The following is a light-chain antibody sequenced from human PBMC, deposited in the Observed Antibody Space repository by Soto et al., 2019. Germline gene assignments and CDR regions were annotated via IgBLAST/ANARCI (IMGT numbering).Light chain of an antibody. J-gene: IGKJ4*02. CDR3: LQDYNYPRT. CDR2: AAS. Sequence: AIQMTQSPSSLSASVGDRVTITCRASQGIRNDLGWYQQKPGKAPKLLLYAASSLQSGVPSRFSGSESGTDFTLTISSLQPEDFATYYCLQDYNYPRTFGRGTKVDIK. CDR1: QGIRND. V-gene: IGKV1-6*01.